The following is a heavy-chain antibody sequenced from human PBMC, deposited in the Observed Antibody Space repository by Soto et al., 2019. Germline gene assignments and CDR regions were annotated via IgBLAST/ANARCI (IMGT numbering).Heavy chain of an antibody. V-gene: IGHV3-48*03. CDR1: GFTFSSYE. J-gene: IGHJ4*02. Sequence: VQLVESGGDLVQPGGSLRLSCAASGFTFSSYEMNWVRQAPGKGLEWVSYISSTGTSMDYADSVKGRFTISRDNAKNSPFLQLNSLRDEDTAVYYCARETHFIDYWGQGTLVSVSA. CDR2: ISSTGTSM. CDR3: ARETHFIDY.